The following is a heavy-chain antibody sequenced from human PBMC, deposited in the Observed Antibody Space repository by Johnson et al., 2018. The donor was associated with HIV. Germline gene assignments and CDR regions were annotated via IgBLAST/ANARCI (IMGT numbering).Heavy chain of an antibody. CDR2: TTYDGNNK. Sequence: QVQLVESGGGVVQPGRSLRLSCAASGFSFSSYPMHWVRQAPGKGLEWVAVTTYDGNNKYYADSVKGRFTISRDNSKNTLYLQMNRLRAEDTAVYYCARLPSGYSRDGFNVWGQGTMVTLSS. J-gene: IGHJ3*01. CDR3: ARLPSGYSRDGFNV. V-gene: IGHV3-30*04. CDR1: GFSFSSYP. D-gene: IGHD5-18*01.